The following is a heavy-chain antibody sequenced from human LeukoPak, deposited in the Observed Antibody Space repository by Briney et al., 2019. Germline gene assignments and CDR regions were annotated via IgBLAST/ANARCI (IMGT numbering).Heavy chain of an antibody. Sequence: GGSLRLSCAASGFTFSDYYMSWIRQAPGKGLEWVSSISSSSSYIYYADSVKGRFTISRDNAKNSLYLQMNSLRAEDTAVYYCARVLGIVGATYDYWGQGTLVTVSS. V-gene: IGHV3-11*06. D-gene: IGHD1-26*01. CDR3: ARVLGIVGATYDY. CDR2: ISSSSSYI. CDR1: GFTFSDYY. J-gene: IGHJ4*02.